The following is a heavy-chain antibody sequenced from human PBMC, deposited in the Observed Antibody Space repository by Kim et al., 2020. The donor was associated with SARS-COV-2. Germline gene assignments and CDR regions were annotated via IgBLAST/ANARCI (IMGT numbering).Heavy chain of an antibody. D-gene: IGHD2-8*01. CDR2: ITADPGST. CDR3: STAVSQTYYYGMDV. CDR1: GFTFSNYA. V-gene: IGHV3-23*01. J-gene: IGHJ6*02. Sequence: GGSLRLSCAASGFTFSNYAMNWVRQAPGKGLEWVSAITADPGSTYYVDSVKGRFTISRDNSKNTLSLQMSSLRAEDTAVYYCSTAVSQTYYYGMDVWGQGTTDTVSS.